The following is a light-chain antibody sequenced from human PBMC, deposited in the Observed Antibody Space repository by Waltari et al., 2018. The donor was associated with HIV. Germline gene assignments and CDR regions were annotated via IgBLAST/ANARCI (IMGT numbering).Light chain of an antibody. CDR3: LQYHRLPYT. V-gene: IGKV1-NL1*01. CDR2: AGA. Sequence: DITMTQSPSSLSAPVGDTVTITCRASQGIKKNINWFLQKPGRAPKLLIYAGARLEIGVPPTVSGSGSTTDFTLTIANLQTVDSGTYYCLQYHRLPYTFGQGT. J-gene: IGKJ2*01. CDR1: QGIKKN.